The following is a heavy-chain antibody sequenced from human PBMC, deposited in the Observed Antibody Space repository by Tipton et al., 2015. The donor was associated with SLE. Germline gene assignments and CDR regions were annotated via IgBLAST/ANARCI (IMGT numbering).Heavy chain of an antibody. CDR2: INHSGST. CDR3: ARGLFGGSYDY. J-gene: IGHJ4*02. Sequence: TLSLTCIVSGGSISKYYWTWIRQPPGKGLEWIGEINHSGSTNYNPSLKSRVTISVDTSKNQFSLKLSSVTAADTAVYYCARGLFGGSYDYWGQGTLVTVSS. CDR1: GGSISKYY. D-gene: IGHD1-26*01. V-gene: IGHV4-34*01.